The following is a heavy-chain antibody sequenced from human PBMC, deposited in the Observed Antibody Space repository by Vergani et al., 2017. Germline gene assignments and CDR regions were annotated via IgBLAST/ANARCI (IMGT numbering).Heavy chain of an antibody. D-gene: IGHD5-12*01. CDR1: GYTFTSYY. J-gene: IGHJ6*03. V-gene: IGHV1-46*01. CDR2: INPSGGST. Sequence: QVQLVQSGAEVKKPGASVKVSCKASGYTFTSYYMHWVRQAPGQGLEWMGIINPSGGSTSYAQKFQGRVTMTRDTSTSTVYMDLSSLRAEDTAVYYCARDRSGYDFHYYYYMDVWGKGTTVTVSS. CDR3: ARDRSGYDFHYYYYMDV.